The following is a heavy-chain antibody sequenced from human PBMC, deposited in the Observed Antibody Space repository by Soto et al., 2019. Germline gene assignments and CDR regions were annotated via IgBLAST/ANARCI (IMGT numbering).Heavy chain of an antibody. V-gene: IGHV3-74*01. CDR2: INSDGSST. J-gene: IGHJ2*01. CDR3: ARGYYDTNFDL. Sequence: EVQLVESGGCLVQPGGSLRLSCAASGFTFSRYWMHWVRQAPGKGLVWVSRINSDGSSTSYADSVRGRFTISRDNAKNTLYLQMNSLRAEDTAVYYCARGYYDTNFDLWGRGTLVTVSS. CDR1: GFTFSRYW. D-gene: IGHD3-22*01.